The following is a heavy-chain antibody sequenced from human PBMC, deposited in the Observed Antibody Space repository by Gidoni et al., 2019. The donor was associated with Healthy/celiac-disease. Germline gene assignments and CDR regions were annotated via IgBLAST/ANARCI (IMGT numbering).Heavy chain of an antibody. CDR3: ARQGDGGAPDY. CDR2: IWYDGSNK. Sequence: QVQLVESGGGVVKPGRSLRLSCAASGFTFSRYGMHWVRQAPGKGLEWVAVIWYDGSNKYYADSVKGRFTISRDNSKNTLYLQMNSLRAEDTAVYSCARQGDGGAPDYWGQGTLVTVSS. CDR1: GFTFSRYG. V-gene: IGHV3-33*01. D-gene: IGHD3-16*01. J-gene: IGHJ4*02.